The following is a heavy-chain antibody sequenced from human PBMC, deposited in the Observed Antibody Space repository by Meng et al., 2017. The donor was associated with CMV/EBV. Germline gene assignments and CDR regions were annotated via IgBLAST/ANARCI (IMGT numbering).Heavy chain of an antibody. CDR2: ISGSGGST. J-gene: IGHJ6*02. CDR3: AKGRLPSYSSSWYSLDV. CDR1: GFTFSSYA. V-gene: IGHV3-23*01. D-gene: IGHD6-13*01. Sequence: GGSLRLSCAASGFTFSSYAMSWVRQAPGKGLEWVSAISGSGGSTYYADSVKGRFTISRDNSKNTPYLQMNSLRAEDTAVYYCAKGRLPSYSSSWYSLDVWGQGTTVTVSS.